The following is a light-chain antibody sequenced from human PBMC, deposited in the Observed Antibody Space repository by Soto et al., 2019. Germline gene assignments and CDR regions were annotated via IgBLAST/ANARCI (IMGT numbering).Light chain of an antibody. V-gene: IGKV3-20*01. J-gene: IGKJ2*01. CDR3: QEYGSLPPYT. CDR2: GAS. CDR1: QSVRSSY. Sequence: EIVLTQSPGTLSLSPGETATLSCRASQSVRSSYLAWYQQTPGQAPRLLIYGASNRATGIPDRFSGSGSGTDFTLIISSLEPEDFAVYCCQEYGSLPPYTFGQGTKLEIK.